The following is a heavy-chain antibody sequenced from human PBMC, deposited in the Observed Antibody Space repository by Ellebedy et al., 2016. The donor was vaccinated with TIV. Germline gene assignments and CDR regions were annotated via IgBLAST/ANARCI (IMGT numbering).Heavy chain of an antibody. J-gene: IGHJ6*02. Sequence: ASVKVSXXASGYTFTGYYMHWVRQAPGQGLEWMGWMNPNSGNTGYAQKFQGRVTMTRNTSISTAYMELSSLRSEDTAVYYCARVPPYYYGMDVWGQGTTVTVSS. V-gene: IGHV1-8*02. CDR3: ARVPPYYYGMDV. CDR1: GYTFTGYY. CDR2: MNPNSGNT.